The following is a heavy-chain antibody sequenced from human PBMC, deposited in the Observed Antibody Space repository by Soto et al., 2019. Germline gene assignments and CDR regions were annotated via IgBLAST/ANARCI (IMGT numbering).Heavy chain of an antibody. CDR3: ARDRGGTYYYYGMDV. D-gene: IGHD3-10*01. CDR1: GYTFTSYG. V-gene: IGHV1-18*01. J-gene: IGHJ6*02. CDR2: ISGYNDNT. Sequence: QVQLVQSGAEVKKPGASVKVSCKASGYTFTSYGISWVRQAPGQGLEWMGWISGYNDNTNYAQKFQGRVTITIDTPTLTAKMGVRSLRSDDTAVYYCARDRGGTYYYYGMDVWSQGTTVTVSS.